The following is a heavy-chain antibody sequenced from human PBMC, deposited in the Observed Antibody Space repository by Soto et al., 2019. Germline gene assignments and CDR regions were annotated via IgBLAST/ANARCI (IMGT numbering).Heavy chain of an antibody. CDR1: GFTFSSYA. D-gene: IGHD6-13*01. CDR2: ISGSGGST. V-gene: IGHV3-23*01. Sequence: GGSLRLSCAASGFTFSSYAMSWVRQAPGKGLEWVSAISGSGGSTYYADSVKGRFTISRDNSKNTLYLQMNSLRAEDTAVYYRAKLSIAAAVLSWFDPWGQGTLVTVSS. CDR3: AKLSIAAAVLSWFDP. J-gene: IGHJ5*02.